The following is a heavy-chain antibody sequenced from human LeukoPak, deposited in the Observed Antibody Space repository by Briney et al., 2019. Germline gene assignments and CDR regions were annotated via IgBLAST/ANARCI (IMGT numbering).Heavy chain of an antibody. CDR1: GGSISSYY. Sequence: SETLSLTCTVSGGSISSYYWSWIRQPAGKGLEWIGRIYTSGSTNYNPSLKSRVTMSVDTSNNQFSLKLSSVTAADTAVYYCAREPAVVGYYYDSSGLLGAFDIWGQGTMVTVSS. D-gene: IGHD3-22*01. J-gene: IGHJ3*02. V-gene: IGHV4-4*07. CDR3: AREPAVVGYYYDSSGLLGAFDI. CDR2: IYTSGST.